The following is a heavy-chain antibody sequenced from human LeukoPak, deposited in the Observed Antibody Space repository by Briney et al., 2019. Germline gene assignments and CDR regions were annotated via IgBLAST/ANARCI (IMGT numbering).Heavy chain of an antibody. CDR2: ISAYNGNT. CDR1: GYTSTSYG. CDR3: ARQALLHSGWPPQTDY. Sequence: ASVKVSCTAPGYTSTSYGISSVRQAPGQGLEWMGWISAYNGNTNYAQKLQGRVTMTTDTSTSTAYMELRSLRSDDTAVYYCARQALLHSGWPPQTDYWGQGTLVTVSS. V-gene: IGHV1-18*04. D-gene: IGHD6-19*01. J-gene: IGHJ4*02.